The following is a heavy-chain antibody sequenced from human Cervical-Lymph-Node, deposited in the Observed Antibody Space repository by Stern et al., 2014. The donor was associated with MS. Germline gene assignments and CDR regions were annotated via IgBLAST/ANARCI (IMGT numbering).Heavy chain of an antibody. CDR2: IYYRGST. V-gene: IGHV4-59*01. CDR3: ARGGGRTYFDY. CDR1: GGSINTYY. J-gene: IGHJ4*02. D-gene: IGHD3-16*01. Sequence: QVQLQESGPGLVKPSETLSLTCTVSGGSINTYYWSWIRQPPGPGLEWIGWIYYRGSTHYYPLPQSLASLTMDTPTNPFLLQLTSVTAADTAVYYCARGGGRTYFDYWGQGTLVTVSS.